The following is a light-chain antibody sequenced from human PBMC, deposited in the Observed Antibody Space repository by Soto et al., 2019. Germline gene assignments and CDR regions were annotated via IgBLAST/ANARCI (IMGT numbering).Light chain of an antibody. Sequence: DIQMTQSPSTLSASVGDRVTIPCRASQTINVCLAWYQQKPGKAPKLLIYKASTLESGVPSRFSGSGSGTEFTLTISSLQPDDFATYYCQQYHSYPYTFGQGTNLETK. CDR1: QTINVC. CDR2: KAS. CDR3: QQYHSYPYT. V-gene: IGKV1-5*03. J-gene: IGKJ2*01.